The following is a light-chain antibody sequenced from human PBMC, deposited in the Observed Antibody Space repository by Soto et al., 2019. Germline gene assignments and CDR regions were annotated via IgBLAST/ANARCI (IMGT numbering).Light chain of an antibody. Sequence: DIPMSQSPASLSASVGDRITIPCRASQTISSYLNWYQQKPGKAPQLLIYAASSLQSGVPSRFSGSGSGTDFTLTISSLQPEDSATYYCQQTSSAPKTFGPGTKVDIK. V-gene: IGKV1-39*01. J-gene: IGKJ3*01. CDR2: AAS. CDR1: QTISSY. CDR3: QQTSSAPKT.